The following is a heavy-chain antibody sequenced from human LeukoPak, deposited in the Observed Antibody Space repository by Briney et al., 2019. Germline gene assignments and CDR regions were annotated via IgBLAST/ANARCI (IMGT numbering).Heavy chain of an antibody. CDR3: ARGVEYYDFWSGPQAEYFQH. CDR2: IIPIFGTA. D-gene: IGHD3-3*01. Sequence: GASVKVSCKASGGTFSSYAISWVRQAPGQGLEWMGGIIPIFGTANYAQKFQGRVTITADESTSTAYMELSSLRSEDTAVYYCARGVEYYDFWSGPQAEYFQHWGQGTLVTVSS. V-gene: IGHV1-69*13. CDR1: GGTFSSYA. J-gene: IGHJ1*01.